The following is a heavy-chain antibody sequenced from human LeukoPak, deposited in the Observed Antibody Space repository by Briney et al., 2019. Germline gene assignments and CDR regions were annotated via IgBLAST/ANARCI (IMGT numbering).Heavy chain of an antibody. D-gene: IGHD5-12*01. J-gene: IGHJ5*02. CDR3: AKDPGSGYAIDP. V-gene: IGHV3-30*02. Sequence: GGSLRLSCAASGFTFSNYGMHWVRQAPGKGLEWVAFIRYDGSNKYYADSVKGRFTISRDNSKNTLYLQMNSLRAEDTAVYYCAKDPGSGYAIDPWGQGTLVTVSS. CDR2: IRYDGSNK. CDR1: GFTFSNYG.